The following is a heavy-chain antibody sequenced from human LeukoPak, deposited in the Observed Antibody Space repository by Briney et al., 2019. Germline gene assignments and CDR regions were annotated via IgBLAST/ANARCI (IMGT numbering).Heavy chain of an antibody. V-gene: IGHV3-69-1*01. D-gene: IGHD3-22*01. CDR2: ISSSSYI. CDR3: ARVEDSSGYYGPYFDY. Sequence: GGSLRLSCAASGFTFSNAWMNWVRQAPGKGLEWVSSISSSSYIYYADSVKGRFTISRDNAKNSLYLQMNSLRAEDTAVYYCARVEDSSGYYGPYFDYWGQGTLVTVSP. J-gene: IGHJ4*02. CDR1: GFTFSNAW.